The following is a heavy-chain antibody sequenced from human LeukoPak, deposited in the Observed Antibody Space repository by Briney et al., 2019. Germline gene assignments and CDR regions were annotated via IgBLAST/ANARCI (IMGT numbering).Heavy chain of an antibody. CDR2: INHSGST. D-gene: IGHD3-10*01. V-gene: IGHV4-34*01. J-gene: IGHJ6*03. CDR3: ARVGITMVRGVIPPHYYYYYYMDV. CDR1: GGSFSGYY. Sequence: SETLSLTCAVYGGSFSGYYWSWIRQPPGKGLEWVGEINHSGSTNYNPSLKSRVTISVDTSKNQFSLKLSSVTAADTAVYYCARVGITMVRGVIPPHYYYYYYMDVWGKGTTVTVSS.